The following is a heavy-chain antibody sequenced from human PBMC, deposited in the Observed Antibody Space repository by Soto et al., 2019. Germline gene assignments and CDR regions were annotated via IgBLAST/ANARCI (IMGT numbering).Heavy chain of an antibody. CDR1: GYTFTSYG. V-gene: IGHV1-2*04. CDR3: ARDCGGSCYYGMDV. D-gene: IGHD2-15*01. J-gene: IGHJ6*02. Sequence: ASVKVSCKASGYTFTSYGISWVRQAPGQGLEWMGWINPNNGNTNYAQKFQGWVTMTRDTSISTAYMELSRLRSDDTAVYYCARDCGGSCYYGMDVWGQGTTVTVSS. CDR2: INPNNGNT.